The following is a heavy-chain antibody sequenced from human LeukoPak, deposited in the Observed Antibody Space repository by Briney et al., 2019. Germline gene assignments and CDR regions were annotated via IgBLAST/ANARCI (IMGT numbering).Heavy chain of an antibody. V-gene: IGHV4-59*01. D-gene: IGHD3-9*01. CDR2: IYYTGRT. Sequence: PSETLSLTCTVSGGSISYYYWTWIRQSPGKGLEWIGQIYYTGRTYYNPSLERRVTISLDTSRIQFSLIMTSVTAAGTAMYYCARGGTYNDILSFDPWGQGTLVSVSS. CDR3: ARGGTYNDILSFDP. J-gene: IGHJ5*02. CDR1: GGSISYYY.